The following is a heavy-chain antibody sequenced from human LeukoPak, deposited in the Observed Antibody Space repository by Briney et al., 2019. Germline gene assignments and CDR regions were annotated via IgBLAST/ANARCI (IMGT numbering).Heavy chain of an antibody. V-gene: IGHV3-49*03. D-gene: IGHD6-19*01. CDR1: GFTFGDYA. J-gene: IGHJ6*02. Sequence: GGSLRLSCTASGFTFGDYAMSWFRQAPGKGLEWVGSIRSKAYGGTTEYAASVKGRFTISRDDSKSIAYLQMNSLKTEDTAVYYCTRGEGQQWLDYYYGMDVWGQGTTVTVSS. CDR2: IRSKAYGGTT. CDR3: TRGEGQQWLDYYYGMDV.